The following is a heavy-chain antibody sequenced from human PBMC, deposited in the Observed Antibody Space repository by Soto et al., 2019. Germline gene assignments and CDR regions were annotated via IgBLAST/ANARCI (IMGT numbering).Heavy chain of an antibody. CDR3: AKDRHPDGIWTFDY. CDR2: INGGGGTT. CDR1: GFSFSGYT. Sequence: EVQLLESGGHLIQPGESLRLSCAASGFSFSGYTMNWVRQAQGKGLEWISGINGGGGTTYYADSVKGRFTISRDDSKNILDLQRNSPRAEDTAIYYCAKDRHPDGIWTFDYWGRGTLVTVSS. D-gene: IGHD3-9*01. V-gene: IGHV3-23*01. J-gene: IGHJ4*02.